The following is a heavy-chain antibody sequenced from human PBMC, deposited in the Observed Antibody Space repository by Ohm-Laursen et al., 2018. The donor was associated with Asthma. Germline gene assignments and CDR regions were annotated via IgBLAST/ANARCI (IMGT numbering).Heavy chain of an antibody. V-gene: IGHV3-48*01. CDR1: GFTFSSYA. Sequence: GSLRLSCTASGFTFSSYAISWVRQAPGKGLDWVSSITTGSSTIYYADSVRGRFTVSTDKVTNSLYLQINSLRPEDTAVYYCAAWGPRIYWGQGTLVTASS. D-gene: IGHD3-16*01. CDR3: AAWGPRIY. CDR2: ITTGSSTI. J-gene: IGHJ4*02.